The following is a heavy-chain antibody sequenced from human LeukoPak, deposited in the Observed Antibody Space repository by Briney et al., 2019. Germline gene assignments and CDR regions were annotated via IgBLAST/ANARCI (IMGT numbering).Heavy chain of an antibody. CDR1: GGTFSSYA. Sequence: ASVKVSCKASGGTFSSYAISWVRQAPGQGLEWMGRIIPFFGSANYVQKFHGRLSITTDESTRTAYMELSSLRSEDTAVYHCARGYCSGGSCVNWFDSWGQGTLVTVSS. V-gene: IGHV1-69*05. CDR2: IIPFFGSA. J-gene: IGHJ5*01. D-gene: IGHD2-15*01. CDR3: ARGYCSGGSCVNWFDS.